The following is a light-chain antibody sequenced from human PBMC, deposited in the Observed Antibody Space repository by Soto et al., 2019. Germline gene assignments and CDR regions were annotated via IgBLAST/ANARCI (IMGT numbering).Light chain of an antibody. CDR2: DTS. V-gene: IGKV3-20*01. CDR1: QSVGRRY. J-gene: IGKJ4*01. Sequence: IVLTQSPGTLSLSPGERATLSCRASQSVGRRYLAWYQQRPGQAPRLLIYDTSERASDIPDRFSGSGSGTKFTLTISRLVPEYFAVYYCQYQGTFAGATKVEIK. CDR3: QYQGT.